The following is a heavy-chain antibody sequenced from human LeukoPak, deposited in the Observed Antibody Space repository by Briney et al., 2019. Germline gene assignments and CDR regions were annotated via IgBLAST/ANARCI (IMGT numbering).Heavy chain of an antibody. Sequence: GGSLRLSCAASGFTFSSYWMSWVRQAPGKGLEWVANIKQDGSEKYYADSVKGRFTISRDNSKNTLYLQMNSLRAEDTAVYYCAKGVRELGYYDSSGSNYFDYWGQGTLVTVSS. J-gene: IGHJ4*02. CDR1: GFTFSSYW. V-gene: IGHV3-7*03. CDR2: IKQDGSEK. CDR3: AKGVRELGYYDSSGSNYFDY. D-gene: IGHD3-22*01.